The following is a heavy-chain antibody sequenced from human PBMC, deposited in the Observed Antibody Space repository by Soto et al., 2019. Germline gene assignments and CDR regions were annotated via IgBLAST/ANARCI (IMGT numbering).Heavy chain of an antibody. CDR3: ARAVFGVVIHACDI. CDR2: IYYSGST. D-gene: IGHD3-3*01. CDR1: GGSISSYY. V-gene: IGHV4-59*01. Sequence: SETLSLTCTVSGGSISSYYWRWIRLPPGKGREWIGYIYYSGSTNYNPSLKSRVTISVDTSKNQFSLKLSSVTAADTAVYYCARAVFGVVIHACDIWGEETMVTVSS. J-gene: IGHJ3*02.